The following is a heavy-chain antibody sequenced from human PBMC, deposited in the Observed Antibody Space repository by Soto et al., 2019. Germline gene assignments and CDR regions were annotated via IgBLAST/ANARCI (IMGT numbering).Heavy chain of an antibody. D-gene: IGHD2-15*01. CDR1: GFTFSSYG. J-gene: IGHJ4*02. CDR3: AREGTYCSGGSCYPPFDY. V-gene: IGHV3-33*01. Sequence: GGSLRLSCAASGFTFSSYGMHWVRQAPGKGLGWVAVIWYDGSNKYYADSVKGRFTISRDNSKNTLYLQMNSLRAEDTAVYYCAREGTYCSGGSCYPPFDYWGQGTLVTVSS. CDR2: IWYDGSNK.